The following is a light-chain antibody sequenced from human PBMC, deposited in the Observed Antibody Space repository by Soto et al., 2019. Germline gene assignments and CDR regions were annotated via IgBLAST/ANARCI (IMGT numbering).Light chain of an antibody. CDR3: HQRNNGVN. V-gene: IGKV3-11*01. CDR1: QSVSTY. CDR2: DAS. J-gene: IGKJ5*01. Sequence: DIVLTQSPATLSLSPGERATLSCRASQSVSTYLAWYQKKPGQAPRLLLFDASNRATGVPARFSGSGSGTDFTLTISSREPEDVAGDDGHQRNNGVNCGQGTRLDIK.